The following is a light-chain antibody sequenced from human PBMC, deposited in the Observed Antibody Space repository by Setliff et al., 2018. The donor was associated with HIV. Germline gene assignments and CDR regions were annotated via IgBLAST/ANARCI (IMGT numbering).Light chain of an antibody. Sequence: QSVLTQPAPVSGSPGQSITISCTGTTSDVGGYNYVSWYQQHPGKAPKLIIYEVRNRPSGVSNRFSGSKSGNTASLTISGLQAEDEADYYCSSYAITNTRRFGTGTKVTVL. CDR3: SSYAITNTRR. CDR2: EVR. V-gene: IGLV2-14*01. J-gene: IGLJ1*01. CDR1: TSDVGGYNY.